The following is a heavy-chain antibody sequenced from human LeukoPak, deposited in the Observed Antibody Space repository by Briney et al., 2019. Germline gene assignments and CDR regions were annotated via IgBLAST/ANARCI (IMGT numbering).Heavy chain of an antibody. V-gene: IGHV4-30-4*01. CDR2: IYYSGST. D-gene: IGHD2-21*02. CDR1: GGSISSGDYC. CDR3: ARVGGCGGDCYSYNWFDP. Sequence: SETLSLTCTVSGGSISSGDYCWSWIRQPPGKGLEWIGYIYYSGSTYYNPSLKSRVTISVDTSKNQFSLKLSSVTAADTAVYYCARVGGCGGDCYSYNWFDPWGQGTLVTVSS. J-gene: IGHJ5*02.